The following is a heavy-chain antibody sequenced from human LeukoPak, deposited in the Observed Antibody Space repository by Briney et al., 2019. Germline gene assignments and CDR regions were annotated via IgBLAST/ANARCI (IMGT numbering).Heavy chain of an antibody. V-gene: IGHV3-21*01. CDR2: ISSSSSYI. CDR1: GFTFSSYS. Sequence: GGSLRLSCAASGFTFSSYSMNWVRQAPGKGLEWVSSISSSSSYIYYADSVKGRFTISRDNDKNSLYLQMNSLRAEDTAVYYCASGRCSSTSCYVYWGQGTLVTVSS. CDR3: ASGRCSSTSCYVY. D-gene: IGHD2-2*01. J-gene: IGHJ4*02.